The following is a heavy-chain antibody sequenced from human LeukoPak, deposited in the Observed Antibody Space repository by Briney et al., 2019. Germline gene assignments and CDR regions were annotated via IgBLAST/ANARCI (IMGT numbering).Heavy chain of an antibody. V-gene: IGHV4-61*02. CDR3: ARDSNLGV. CDR1: GGSISTSYY. J-gene: IGHJ6*04. CDR2: IHTSGAT. D-gene: IGHD1-14*01. Sequence: PSQTLSLTCIVSGGSISTSYYWSWVRQPAGKGLEWIGRIHTSGATIYNPSLKSRVTISLGTSKNQFSLNLSSVTAADTAVYYCARDSNLGVWGKGTTVTVSS.